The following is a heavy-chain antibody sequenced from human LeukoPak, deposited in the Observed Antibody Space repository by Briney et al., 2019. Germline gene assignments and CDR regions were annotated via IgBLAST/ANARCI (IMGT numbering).Heavy chain of an antibody. CDR1: GYTFTSYG. J-gene: IGHJ6*03. Sequence: ASVKVSCKASGYTFTSYGISWVRQAPGQGLEWMGWINPNSGGTNYAQKFQGRVTMTRDTSISTAYMELSRLRSDDTAVYYCARDIVATMIGVKYYYMDVWGKGTTVTVSS. D-gene: IGHD5-12*01. V-gene: IGHV1-2*02. CDR3: ARDIVATMIGVKYYYMDV. CDR2: INPNSGGT.